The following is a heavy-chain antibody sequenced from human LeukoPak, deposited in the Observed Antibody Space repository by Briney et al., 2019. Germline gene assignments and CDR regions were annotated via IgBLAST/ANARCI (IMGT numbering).Heavy chain of an antibody. J-gene: IGHJ4*02. V-gene: IGHV4-59*01. CDR2: IYNSGST. D-gene: IGHD2-21*01. CDR1: GGSISSYY. CDR3: ARGKGGAFYFFDS. Sequence: PSETLSLTCTVSGGSISSYYWIWIRQPPGKGLEWIGNIYNSGSTNYNPSLKSRFTMSVDTSKNQFSLNMSSVTAADTAVYYCARGKGGAFYFFDSWGQGTLVTVSS.